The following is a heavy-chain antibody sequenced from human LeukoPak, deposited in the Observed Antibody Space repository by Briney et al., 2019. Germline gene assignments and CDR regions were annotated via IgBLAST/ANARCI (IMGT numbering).Heavy chain of an antibody. J-gene: IGHJ4*02. CDR1: GGSISRSSYY. Sequence: WETLSLTCTVSGGSISRSSYYWGWIRQPPGKGLEWFGSIYYSGSTYYNPSLKSRVTISVDTSKNQFSLKLSSVTTADTAVYYCARARYYYGSGSYYLDYRGQGTLVTVSS. D-gene: IGHD3-10*01. V-gene: IGHV4-39*07. CDR3: ARARYYYGSGSYYLDY. CDR2: IYYSGST.